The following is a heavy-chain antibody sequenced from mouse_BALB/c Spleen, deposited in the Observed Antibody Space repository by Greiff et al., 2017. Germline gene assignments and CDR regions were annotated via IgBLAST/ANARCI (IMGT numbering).Heavy chain of an antibody. Sequence: QVQLKESGPGLVAPSQSLSITCTVSGFSLTSYGVHWVRQPPGKGLEWLGVIWAGGSTNYNSALMSRLSISKDNSKSQVFLKMNSLQTDDTAMYYCARVRRGDYYAMDYWGQGTSVTVSS. J-gene: IGHJ4*01. CDR2: IWAGGST. D-gene: IGHD2-12*01. CDR1: GFSLTSYG. V-gene: IGHV2-9*02. CDR3: ARVRRGDYYAMDY.